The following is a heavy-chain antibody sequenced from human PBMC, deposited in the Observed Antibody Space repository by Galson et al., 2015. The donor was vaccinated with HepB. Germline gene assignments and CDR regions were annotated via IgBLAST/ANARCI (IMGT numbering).Heavy chain of an antibody. Sequence: SVKVSCKASGYTFTSYHMHWVRQAPGQGLEWMGIINPSGGSTSYAQKFQGRVTMTRDTSTSTVCMELSSLRSEDTAVYYCARAHPRGTIFGVVIRQSNWFDPWGQGTLVTVSS. CDR3: ARAHPRGTIFGVVIRQSNWFDP. V-gene: IGHV1-46*01. D-gene: IGHD3-3*01. CDR1: GYTFTSYH. J-gene: IGHJ5*02. CDR2: INPSGGST.